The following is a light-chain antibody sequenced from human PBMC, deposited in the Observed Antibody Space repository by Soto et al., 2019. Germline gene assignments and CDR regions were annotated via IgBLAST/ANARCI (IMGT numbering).Light chain of an antibody. CDR1: QSVSSN. CDR2: GAS. Sequence: EIVMTQSPATLSVSPGERATLSCRASQSVSSNLAWYQQKPGQVPRLLIYGASTRATDIPGRFSGSGSGTEFTLTISSLQSEDFAVYFCQQYNNWPPLTFGGGTKVEIK. V-gene: IGKV3-15*01. J-gene: IGKJ4*01. CDR3: QQYNNWPPLT.